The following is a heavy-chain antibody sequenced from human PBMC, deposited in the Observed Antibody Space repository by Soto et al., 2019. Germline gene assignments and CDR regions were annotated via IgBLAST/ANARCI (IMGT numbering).Heavy chain of an antibody. CDR2: ISYDGSNK. J-gene: IGHJ4*02. D-gene: IGHD3-10*01. Sequence: GGSLRLSCAASGFTFSSYGMHWVRQAPGKGLEWVAVISYDGSNKYYADSVKGRFTISRDNSKNTLYLQMNSLRAEDTAVYYCAKLEFYWGQGTLVTVSS. CDR3: AKLEFY. CDR1: GFTFSSYG. V-gene: IGHV3-30*18.